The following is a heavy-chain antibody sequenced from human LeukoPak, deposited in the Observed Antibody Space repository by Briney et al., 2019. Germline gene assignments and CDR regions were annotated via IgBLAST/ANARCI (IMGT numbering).Heavy chain of an antibody. V-gene: IGHV1-2*06. CDR1: GYTFTGYY. CDR2: INPNSGGP. D-gene: IGHD3-10*01. J-gene: IGHJ4*02. Sequence: ASVKVSCKASGYTFTGYYMHWVRQAPGQGLEWMGRINPNSGGPNYAQKFQGRVTMTRDTSISTAYMELSRLRSYDTAVYYCARASRLVGELLLNYWGQGTLVTVSS. CDR3: ARASRLVGELLLNY.